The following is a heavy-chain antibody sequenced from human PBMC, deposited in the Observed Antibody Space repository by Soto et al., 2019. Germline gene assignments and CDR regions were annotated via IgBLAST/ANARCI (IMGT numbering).Heavy chain of an antibody. CDR2: ISSSGSTI. V-gene: IGHV3-48*03. D-gene: IGHD2-2*02. J-gene: IGHJ3*02. CDR1: GFTFSSYE. Sequence: PGGSLRLSCAASGFTFSSYEMNWVRQAPGKGLEWVSYISSSGSTIYYADSVKGRFTISRDNAKNSLYLQMNSLRAEDTAVYYCARARHYNAFDIWGQGTMVTVSS. CDR3: ARARHYNAFDI.